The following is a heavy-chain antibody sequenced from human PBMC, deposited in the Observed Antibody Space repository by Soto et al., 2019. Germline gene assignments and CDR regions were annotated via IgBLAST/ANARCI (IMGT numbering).Heavy chain of an antibody. Sequence: ASVKVSCKASGYTFTSYAMHWVRHAPGQRLEWMGWINAGNGNTKYSQKFQGRVTITRDTSASTAYMELSSLRAEDTAVYYCAKGLGEYRGLFDASGQGTLVTVSS. CDR2: INAGNGNT. V-gene: IGHV1-3*01. J-gene: IGHJ4*02. CDR1: GYTFTSYA. D-gene: IGHD3-16*01. CDR3: AKGLGEYRGLFDA.